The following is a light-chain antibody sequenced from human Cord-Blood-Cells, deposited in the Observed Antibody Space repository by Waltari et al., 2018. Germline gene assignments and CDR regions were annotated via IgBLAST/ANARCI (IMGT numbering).Light chain of an antibody. J-gene: IGLJ1*01. CDR2: DVS. CDR1: SSDVGGYNY. CDR3: CSYAGSYTDG. V-gene: IGLV2-11*01. Sequence: QSALTQPRSVSGSPGQSVTISCTGTSSDVGGYNYVSWYHQHPGKAPKLMIYDVSKRPSGVPDRFSGSKSGNTASLTISGLQAEDEADYYCCSYAGSYTDGFGTGTKVTVL.